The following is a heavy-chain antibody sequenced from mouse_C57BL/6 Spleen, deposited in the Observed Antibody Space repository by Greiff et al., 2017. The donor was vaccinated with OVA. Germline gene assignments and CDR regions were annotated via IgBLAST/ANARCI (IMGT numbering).Heavy chain of an antibody. V-gene: IGHV7-3*01. D-gene: IGHD4-1*01. CDR3: ARQTGTFFDY. CDR1: GFTFTDYY. CDR2: IRNKANGYTT. J-gene: IGHJ2*01. Sequence: EVHLVESGGGLVQPGGSLSLSCAASGFTFTDYYMSWVRQPPGKALEWLGFIRNKANGYTTEYSASVKGRFTISRDNSQSILYLQMNALRAEDSATYYCARQTGTFFDYWGQGTTLTVSS.